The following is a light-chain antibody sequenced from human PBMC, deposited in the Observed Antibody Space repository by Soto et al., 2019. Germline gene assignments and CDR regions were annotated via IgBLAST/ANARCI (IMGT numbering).Light chain of an antibody. CDR2: KAS. CDR1: QYISRW. J-gene: IGKJ1*01. Sequence: DIQMTQSPPTLSASVGDRVTITCRTSQYISRWLAWYQQKPGKAPKLLIYKASTLESGVPSRFSGSGSGTEFTLTISSLQPDDFATYYCQQYNSDLWTFGQGTKVEIK. V-gene: IGKV1-5*03. CDR3: QQYNSDLWT.